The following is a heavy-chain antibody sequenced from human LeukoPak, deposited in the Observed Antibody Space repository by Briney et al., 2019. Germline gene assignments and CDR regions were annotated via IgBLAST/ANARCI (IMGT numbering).Heavy chain of an antibody. D-gene: IGHD3-10*01. J-gene: IGHJ4*02. V-gene: IGHV3-23*01. CDR2: ISTDAGET. Sequence: GGSLRLSCVGSGFIFSSYEMNWVRQAPGKGLEWVSAISTDAGETHYADSVKGRFTISRDNSKNTVSLQMSSLRAEDTALYYCAKGSGNGYGSGPFDYWGQGTLVTVSS. CDR3: AKGSGNGYGSGPFDY. CDR1: GFIFSSYE.